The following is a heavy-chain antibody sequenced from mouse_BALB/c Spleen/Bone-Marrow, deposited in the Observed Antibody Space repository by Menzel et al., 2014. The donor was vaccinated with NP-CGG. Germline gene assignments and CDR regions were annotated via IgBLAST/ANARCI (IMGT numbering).Heavy chain of an antibody. J-gene: IGHJ4*01. V-gene: IGHV5-12-2*01. CDR1: GFTFSSYS. D-gene: IGHD3-3*01. CDR2: ISNGGGST. CDR3: TRQGEGQRFSYALDY. Sequence: EVKLQESGGGLVQPGGSLKLSCTASGFTFSSYSMSWVRQTPEKRLEWVAYISNGGGSTYYPDAVKGRFTISRNNAKNSLYLQISSLKAEDTAMYCCTRQGEGQRFSYALDYWRQGTPVTVSS.